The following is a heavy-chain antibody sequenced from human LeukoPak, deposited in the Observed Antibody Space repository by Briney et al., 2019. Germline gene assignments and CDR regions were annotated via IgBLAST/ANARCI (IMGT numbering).Heavy chain of an antibody. D-gene: IGHD6-13*01. CDR3: ARVRVSSSWYFDY. Sequence: PSETLSLTCTVSGGSISSYYWSWIRQPPGKGLEWIGYIYYSGSTNYNPSLKSRVTISVDTSKNQFSLRLSSVTAADTAVYYCARVRVSSSWYFDYWGQGTLVTVSS. V-gene: IGHV4-59*01. CDR1: GGSISSYY. J-gene: IGHJ4*02. CDR2: IYYSGST.